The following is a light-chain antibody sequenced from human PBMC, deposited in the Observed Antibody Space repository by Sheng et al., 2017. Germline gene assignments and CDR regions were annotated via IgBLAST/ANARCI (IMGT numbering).Light chain of an antibody. CDR3: QQYNNWSPS. Sequence: EIVMTQSPATLSVSPGERATLSCRASQSVGSNLAWYQQKPGQAPRLLIYDASARATGIPARFSGSGSETEFTLTISSLQSEDFAVYYCQQYNNWSPSFGQGTEAGDQT. CDR2: DAS. J-gene: IGKJ2*03. CDR1: QSVGSN. V-gene: IGKV3-15*01.